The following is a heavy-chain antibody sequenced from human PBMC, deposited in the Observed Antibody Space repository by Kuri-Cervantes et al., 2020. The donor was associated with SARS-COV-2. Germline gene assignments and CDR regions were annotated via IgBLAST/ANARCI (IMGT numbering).Heavy chain of an antibody. Sequence: GESLKISCSASGFTFSSYSMNWVRQAPGKGLEWVSSISSSSSYIYYADSAKGRFTISRDNAKNSLYLQMNSLRAEDTAVYYCARDDGYYSSTSCQGGDYWGQGTMVTVSS. D-gene: IGHD2-2*03. J-gene: IGHJ4*02. CDR3: ARDDGYYSSTSCQGGDY. CDR1: GFTFSSYS. CDR2: ISSSSSYI. V-gene: IGHV3-21*01.